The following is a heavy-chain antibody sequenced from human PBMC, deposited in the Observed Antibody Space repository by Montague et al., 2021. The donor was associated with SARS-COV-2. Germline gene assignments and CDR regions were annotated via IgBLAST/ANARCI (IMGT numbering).Heavy chain of an antibody. V-gene: IGHV4-61*02. D-gene: IGHD2-21*01. CDR1: GDSINSGPYF. CDR2: TYTRGGT. Sequence: TLSLTCSVSGDSINSGPYFWNWIRQPAGKGLEWIGRTYTRGGTHSNPSLESRATISTDTSTNQLSLELSSVTVADTAVYYCARSSRVIALTLLSGMDVWGQGTTVTVSS. CDR3: ARSSRVIALTLLSGMDV. J-gene: IGHJ6*02.